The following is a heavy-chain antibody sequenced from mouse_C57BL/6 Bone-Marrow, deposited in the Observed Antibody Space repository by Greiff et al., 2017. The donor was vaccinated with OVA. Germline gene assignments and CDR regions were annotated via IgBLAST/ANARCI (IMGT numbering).Heavy chain of an antibody. D-gene: IGHD2-4*01. CDR1: GYTFTSYW. CDR3: ARLIYYDYVWYFDV. Sequence: QVQLQQPGAELVKPGASVKMSCKASGYTFTSYWITWVKQRPGQGLEWIGDIYPGSGSTNYNEKFKSKATLTVDTSSSTAYMQLSSLTSEDSAVYYCARLIYYDYVWYFDVWGTGTTVTVPS. J-gene: IGHJ1*03. CDR2: IYPGSGST. V-gene: IGHV1-55*01.